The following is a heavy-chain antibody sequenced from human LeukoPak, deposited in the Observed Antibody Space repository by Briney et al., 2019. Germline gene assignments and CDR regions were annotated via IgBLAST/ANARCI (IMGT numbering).Heavy chain of an antibody. V-gene: IGHV3-30*18. Sequence: PGRSLRLSCAASGFPFSTYGMHWVRQAPGKGLEWVAVISYDASNKYYPDSVKGRFTTSRDNSKNTLYLQMNSLRAEDTAVYYCAKDQENSSGWYTDYWGQGTLVIVSS. CDR1: GFPFSTYG. CDR2: ISYDASNK. J-gene: IGHJ4*02. CDR3: AKDQENSSGWYTDY. D-gene: IGHD6-19*01.